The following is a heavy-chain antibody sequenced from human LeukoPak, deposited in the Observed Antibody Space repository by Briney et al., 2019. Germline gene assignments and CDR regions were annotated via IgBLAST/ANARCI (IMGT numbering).Heavy chain of an antibody. CDR2: INHSGST. Sequence: SETLSLTCTVSGDSISTSNSYCGWIRQPPGKGLECIWEINHSGSTNYNPSLKSRVTISVDTSKNQFSLKLSSVTAADTAVYYCARASWVIYGSGSYFRGPFDFDYWGQGTLVTVSS. CDR1: GDSISTSNSY. D-gene: IGHD3-10*01. J-gene: IGHJ4*02. CDR3: ARASWVIYGSGSYFRGPFDFDY. V-gene: IGHV4-39*07.